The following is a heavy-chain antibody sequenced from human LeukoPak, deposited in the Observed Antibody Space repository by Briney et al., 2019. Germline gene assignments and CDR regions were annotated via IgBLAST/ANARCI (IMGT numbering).Heavy chain of an antibody. V-gene: IGHV4-34*01. CDR1: GGSFSGYY. CDR3: ATYKYYYDSSGYPY. J-gene: IGHJ4*02. CDR2: INHSGST. Sequence: PSETPSLTCAVYGGSFSGYYWSWIRQPPGKGLEWIGEINHSGSTNYNPSLKSRVTISVDTSKNQFSLKLSSVTAADTAVYYCATYKYYYDSSGYPYWGQGTLVTVSS. D-gene: IGHD3-22*01.